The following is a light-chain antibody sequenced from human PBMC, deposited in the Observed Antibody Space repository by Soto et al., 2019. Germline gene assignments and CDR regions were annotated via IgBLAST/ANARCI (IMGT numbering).Light chain of an antibody. Sequence: QTVVTQEPSFSVSPGGTVTLTCGLSSGSVSSGYYPSWYQRTPGQSPRPLMYNTNTRSSGVPDRFSGSILGDKAALTIMGAQADDESEYYCMLYMGSGIYVFGTGTKLTVL. CDR3: MLYMGSGIYV. CDR2: NTN. J-gene: IGLJ1*01. V-gene: IGLV8-61*01. CDR1: SGSVSSGYY.